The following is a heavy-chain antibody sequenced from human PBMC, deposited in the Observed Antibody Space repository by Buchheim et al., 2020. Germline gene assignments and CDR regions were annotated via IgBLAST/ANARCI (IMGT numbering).Heavy chain of an antibody. D-gene: IGHD6-19*01. Sequence: EVQLVESGGGLVKPGGSLRLSCAASGFTFSNAWMSWVRQAPGKGLEWVGRIKSKTDGGPTDYAAPVKGRFTISRDDSKKTLYLQMNSLKTVDTAVYYCTSPKLAVAGTFYYYGMDVWGQGTT. CDR3: TSPKLAVAGTFYYYGMDV. J-gene: IGHJ6*02. CDR2: IKSKTDGGPT. V-gene: IGHV3-15*01. CDR1: GFTFSNAW.